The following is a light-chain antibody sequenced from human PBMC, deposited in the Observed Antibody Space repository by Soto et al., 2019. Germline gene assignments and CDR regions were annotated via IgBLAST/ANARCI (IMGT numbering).Light chain of an antibody. V-gene: IGLV2-8*01. Sequence: QSALTQPPSASASPGQSVTISCTGTSTDVGGYNYVSWYQQHPGKAPKLIIYDVNERPSGVPDRFSGSKSGNTASLTVSWLQGEDEAHYYCSSYAGSDNLVFGGGTKVTVL. CDR3: SSYAGSDNLV. CDR2: DVN. J-gene: IGLJ2*01. CDR1: STDVGGYNY.